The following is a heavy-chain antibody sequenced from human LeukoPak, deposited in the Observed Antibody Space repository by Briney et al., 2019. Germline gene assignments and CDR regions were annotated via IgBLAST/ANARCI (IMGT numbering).Heavy chain of an antibody. CDR3: ARGVRGWNDDGYMDV. Sequence: GASVKVSCKASGYTFTSYDINWVRQATGQGLEWIGWMNPNSGNTGYAQKFQGRVTITRNTSISTAYMELSSLRSEDTAVYYCARGVRGWNDDGYMDVWGKGTTVTVSS. V-gene: IGHV1-8*03. D-gene: IGHD1-1*01. CDR1: GYTFTSYD. CDR2: MNPNSGNT. J-gene: IGHJ6*03.